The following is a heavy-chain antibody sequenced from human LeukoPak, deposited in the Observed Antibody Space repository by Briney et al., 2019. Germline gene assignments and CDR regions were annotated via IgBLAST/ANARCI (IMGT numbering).Heavy chain of an antibody. D-gene: IGHD2-2*01. CDR1: GFTFSSYS. J-gene: IGHJ4*02. CDR3: ARVMGIFVVVPAAPDY. V-gene: IGHV3-21*01. Sequence: GGSLRLSCAASGFTFSSYSMNWVRQAPGKGLEWVSSISSSSSYIYYADSVKGRFTISRDNAKNSLYLQMNSLRAEDTAVYYCARVMGIFVVVPAAPDYWGQGTLVTVSS. CDR2: ISSSSSYI.